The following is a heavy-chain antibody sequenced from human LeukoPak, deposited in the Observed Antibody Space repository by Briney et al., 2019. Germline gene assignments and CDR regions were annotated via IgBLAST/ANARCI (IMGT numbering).Heavy chain of an antibody. CDR2: INYSGGGT. D-gene: IGHD5-18*01. CDR1: GFTFSNYA. V-gene: IGHV3-23*01. Sequence: GGSLRLSCAASGFTFSNYAMSWVRQAPGKGLEWVSSINYSGGGTYYPDSVKGRFTNSRDNSKNTLYLQMNSLRAEDTAIYYCAKASRGYSPFDYWGQGTLVTVSS. CDR3: AKASRGYSPFDY. J-gene: IGHJ4*02.